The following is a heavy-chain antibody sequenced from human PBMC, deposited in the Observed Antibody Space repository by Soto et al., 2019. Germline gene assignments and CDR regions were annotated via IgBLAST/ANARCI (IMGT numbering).Heavy chain of an antibody. CDR3: ARDRWRAYFDY. J-gene: IGHJ4*02. D-gene: IGHD2-15*01. Sequence: GGSLRLSCAASGFTFSSYWMSWVRQAPGKGLEWVANIKQDGSEKYYVDSVKGRFTISRDNAKNPLYLQMNSLRAEDTAVYYCARDRWRAYFDYWGQGTLVTVSS. CDR2: IKQDGSEK. V-gene: IGHV3-7*01. CDR1: GFTFSSYW.